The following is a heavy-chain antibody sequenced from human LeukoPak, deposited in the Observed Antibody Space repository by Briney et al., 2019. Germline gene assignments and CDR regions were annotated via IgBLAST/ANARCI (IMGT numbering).Heavy chain of an antibody. V-gene: IGHV1-2*02. Sequence: GASVKVSCKASGYTFTGYYMHWVRQAPGQGLEWMGWINPNSGGTNYAQKFQGRVTMTRDTSISTAYMELSRLRSDDTAVYCCARPKDYYDSSGYSAAFDIWGQGTMVTVSS. CDR1: GYTFTGYY. J-gene: IGHJ3*02. CDR2: INPNSGGT. CDR3: ARPKDYYDSSGYSAAFDI. D-gene: IGHD3-22*01.